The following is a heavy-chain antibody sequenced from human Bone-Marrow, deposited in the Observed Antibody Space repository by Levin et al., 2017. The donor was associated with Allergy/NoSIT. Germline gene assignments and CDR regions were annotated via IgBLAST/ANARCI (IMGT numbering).Heavy chain of an antibody. D-gene: IGHD3-10*01. CDR3: ARYYYGSGRNWFDP. J-gene: IGHJ5*02. Sequence: SETLPLTCTVSGGSISSSIYYWGWIRQPPGKGLEWIANIYYSGSTYYNESLKSRLTVSVDTSKNQFSLKLSSVTAADTAIYYCARYYYGSGRNWFDPWGQGTLVTVSS. CDR1: GGSISSSIYY. V-gene: IGHV4-39*01. CDR2: IYYSGST.